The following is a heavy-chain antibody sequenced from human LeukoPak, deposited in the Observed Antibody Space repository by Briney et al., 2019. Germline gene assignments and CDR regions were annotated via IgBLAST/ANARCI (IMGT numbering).Heavy chain of an antibody. V-gene: IGHV3-7*01. CDR1: GFTFVVYA. CDR3: ARFQVHYDFWSGYYGYFDY. J-gene: IGHJ4*02. D-gene: IGHD3-3*01. CDR2: IKQDGSEK. Sequence: PGGSLSLSCAASGFTFVVYALPWVRQAPGKGLEWVANIKQDGSEKYYVDSVKGRFTISRDNAKNSLYLQMNSLRAEDTAVYYCARFQVHYDFWSGYYGYFDYWGQGTLVTVSS.